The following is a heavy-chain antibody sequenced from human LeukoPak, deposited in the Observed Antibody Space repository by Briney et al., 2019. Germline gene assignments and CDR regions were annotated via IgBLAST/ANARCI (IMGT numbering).Heavy chain of an antibody. Sequence: GGSLRLSCAASGFTFGSPWMHWVRQAPGKGLVWVSRINSDGSATAYADSVKGRFTISRDNAENTLYLQMNSLRAEDTAVYYCARGTAGYHSSYFDYWGQGALVTVSS. CDR2: INSDGSAT. J-gene: IGHJ4*02. CDR3: ARGTAGYHSSYFDY. V-gene: IGHV3-74*01. CDR1: GFTFGSPW. D-gene: IGHD3-16*02.